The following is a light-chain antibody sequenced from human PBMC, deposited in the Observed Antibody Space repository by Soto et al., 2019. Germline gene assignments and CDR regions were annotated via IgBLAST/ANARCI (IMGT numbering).Light chain of an antibody. CDR2: SND. V-gene: IGLV1-44*01. J-gene: IGLJ1*01. Sequence: QSVLTQPPSASGTPGQRVTITCSGSSSNIGSNPVNWYQQLPGTAPKPLIYSNDQRPSGVPDRFSGSKSGTSASLAISGLQSDDEADYYCAAWDDSLNGRYVFGTGTKLTVL. CDR1: SSNIGSNP. CDR3: AAWDDSLNGRYV.